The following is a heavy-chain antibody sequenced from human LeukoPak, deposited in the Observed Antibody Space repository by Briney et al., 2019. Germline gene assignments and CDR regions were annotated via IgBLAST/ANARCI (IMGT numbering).Heavy chain of an antibody. Sequence: GGSLRLSCAASGFTFSSYSMNWVRQAPGKGLEWVSSISSSSSYIYYADSVKGRFTISRDNAKNSLCLQMNSLRAEDTAVYYCARDRAVQGGGNAFDIWGQGTMVTVSS. V-gene: IGHV3-21*01. CDR2: ISSSSSYI. J-gene: IGHJ3*02. CDR3: ARDRAVQGGGNAFDI. D-gene: IGHD3-10*01. CDR1: GFTFSSYS.